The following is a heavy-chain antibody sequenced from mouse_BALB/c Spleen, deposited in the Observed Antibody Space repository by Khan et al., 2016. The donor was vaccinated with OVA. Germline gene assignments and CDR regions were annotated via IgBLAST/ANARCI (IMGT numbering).Heavy chain of an antibody. J-gene: IGHJ4*01. Sequence: QVPLQQSGPELKKPGETVKISCKASGHTFTNFGMNWVKQAPGKGLKWMGWINTYTGEPTYADDFHGRFAFSLEASASTAYLQINNLTNEDTATYCGARPPYFSYAMDNWGQGTSVTGSS. CDR2: INTYTGEP. V-gene: IGHV9-3-1*01. D-gene: IGHD2-10*01. CDR3: ARPPYFSYAMDN. CDR1: GHTFTNFG.